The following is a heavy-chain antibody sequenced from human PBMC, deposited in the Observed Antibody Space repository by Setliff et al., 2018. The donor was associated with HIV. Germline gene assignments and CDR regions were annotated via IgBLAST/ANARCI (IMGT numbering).Heavy chain of an antibody. J-gene: IGHJ4*02. CDR2: IWYDGSNK. V-gene: IGHV3-33*01. D-gene: IGHD2-21*01. CDR3: SGEFGSPPDLYY. Sequence: LRLSCAASGFTFSSYGMHWVRQAPGKGLEWVAVIWYDGSNKYYADSVKGRFTISRDNSKNTLYLQMNSLRAEDTAVYYCSGEFGSPPDLYYWGQGTLVTVS. CDR1: GFTFSSYG.